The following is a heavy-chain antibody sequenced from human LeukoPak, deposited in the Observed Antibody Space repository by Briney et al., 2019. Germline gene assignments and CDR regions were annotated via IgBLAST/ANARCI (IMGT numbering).Heavy chain of an antibody. D-gene: IGHD1-26*01. CDR3: AGILGATSVDY. CDR1: GGSFSGYY. CDR2: IYYSGST. V-gene: IGHV4-34*01. J-gene: IGHJ4*02. Sequence: PSETLSLTCAVYGGSFSGYYWSWIRQPPGKGLEWIGSIYYSGSTYYNPSLKSRVTISVDTSKNQFSLKLSSVTAADTAVYYCAGILGATSVDYWGQGTLVTVSS.